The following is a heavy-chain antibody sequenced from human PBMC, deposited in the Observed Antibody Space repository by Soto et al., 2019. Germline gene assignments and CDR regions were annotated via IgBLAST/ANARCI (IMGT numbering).Heavy chain of an antibody. CDR1: GFTFSSYG. Sequence: GGSLRLSCAASGFTFSSYGMHWVRQAPGKGLEWVAVISYDGSNKYYADSVKGRFTISRDNSKNTLYLQMNSLRAEDTAVYYCAKNGLTAVAGFYYYYGMDVWGQGTTVTVSS. D-gene: IGHD6-19*01. CDR2: ISYDGSNK. J-gene: IGHJ6*02. V-gene: IGHV3-30*18. CDR3: AKNGLTAVAGFYYYYGMDV.